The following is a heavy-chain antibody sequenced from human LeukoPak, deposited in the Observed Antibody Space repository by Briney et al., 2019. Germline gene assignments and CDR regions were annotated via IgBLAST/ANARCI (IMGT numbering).Heavy chain of an antibody. CDR3: ARWSGSVTARNYYYYMDV. V-gene: IGHV4-61*02. CDR1: GGSISSGSYY. D-gene: IGHD6-6*01. J-gene: IGHJ6*03. Sequence: SQTLSLTCTVSGGSISSGSYYWGWIRQPAGKGLEWIGRIYTSGSTNYNPSLKSRVTMSVDTSKNQFSLKLSSVTAADAAVYYCARWSGSVTARNYYYYMDVWGEGTTVTVSS. CDR2: IYTSGST.